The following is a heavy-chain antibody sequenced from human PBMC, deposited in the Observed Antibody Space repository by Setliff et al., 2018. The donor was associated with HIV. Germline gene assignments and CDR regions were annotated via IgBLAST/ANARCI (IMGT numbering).Heavy chain of an antibody. Sequence: SVKVSCKASGGTFSNYGISWVRQAPGQGLEWMGRIIPIFGTANYAQEFQGRVTITADKSTNTAYMELSSLRSEDTAVYYCATDGNWFFHHWGQGTLVTVSS. V-gene: IGHV1-69*06. CDR3: ATDGNWFFHH. CDR1: GGTFSNYG. D-gene: IGHD3-9*01. CDR2: IIPIFGTA. J-gene: IGHJ1*01.